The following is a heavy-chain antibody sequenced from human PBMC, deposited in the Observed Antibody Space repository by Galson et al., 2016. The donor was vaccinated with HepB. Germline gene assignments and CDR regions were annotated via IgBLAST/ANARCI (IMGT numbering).Heavy chain of an antibody. CDR1: GFSVNSYG. CDR2: MSYDGSVK. J-gene: IGHJ4*02. V-gene: IGHV3-30*19. D-gene: IGHD3-16*01. CDR3: ARDGGYAVDHLDH. Sequence: SLRLSCAVSGFSVNSYGVHWVRQSPDKRLEWIAVMSYDGSVKRYADSVKGRFTISRDNSKNTIDLQMNSLRPEDTAVYYCARDGGYAVDHLDHWGQGTLVAVSS.